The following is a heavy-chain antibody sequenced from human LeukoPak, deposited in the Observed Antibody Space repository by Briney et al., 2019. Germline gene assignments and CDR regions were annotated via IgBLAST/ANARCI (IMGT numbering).Heavy chain of an antibody. CDR1: DYSISSGYY. V-gene: IGHV4-38-2*02. D-gene: IGHD3-10*01. J-gene: IGHJ5*02. CDR3: ARGSYYGSGSYYSLNWFDP. Sequence: SETLSLTCTVSDYSISSGYYWGWIRQPPGKGLEWIGSMYHSGNTYYNPSLKSRITISVDTSKNQFSLKLSSVTAADTAVYYCARGSYYGSGSYYSLNWFDPWGQGTLVTVSS. CDR2: MYHSGNT.